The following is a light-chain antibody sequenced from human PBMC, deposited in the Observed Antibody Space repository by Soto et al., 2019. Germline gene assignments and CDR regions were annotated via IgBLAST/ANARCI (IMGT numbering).Light chain of an antibody. CDR2: GNS. Sequence: QSVLTQPPSVSAAPGQKVTISCSGSSSNIGNNYVSWYQQLPGTAPKLLIYGNSNRPSGVPDRFSGSKSGTSASLAITGLQAEDEADYYCQSYDSSLSGRGVFGGGTKVTVL. CDR3: QSYDSSLSGRGV. V-gene: IGLV1-40*01. J-gene: IGLJ2*01. CDR1: SSNIGNNY.